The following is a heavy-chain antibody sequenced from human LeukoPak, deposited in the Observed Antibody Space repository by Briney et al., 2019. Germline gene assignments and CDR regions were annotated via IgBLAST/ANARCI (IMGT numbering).Heavy chain of an antibody. D-gene: IGHD3-22*01. CDR1: GASISSSGFY. V-gene: IGHV4-31*03. CDR2: IYYSGST. Sequence: SETLSLTCTVSGASISSSGFYWSWIRQHPGKGLEWIGYIYYSGSTYYNPSLKSRVIISVDTSKNQFSLNLNSLTAADTAVYYCARRRYYYDSSGYSHDAFDIWGQGTMVTVSS. J-gene: IGHJ3*02. CDR3: ARRRYYYDSSGYSHDAFDI.